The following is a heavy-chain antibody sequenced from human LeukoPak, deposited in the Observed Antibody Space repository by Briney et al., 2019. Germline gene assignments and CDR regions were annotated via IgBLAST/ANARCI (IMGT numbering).Heavy chain of an antibody. Sequence: GGSLRLSCAASGFTFSSYGMSWVRQAPGKGLEWVSAISASGGSTYYADSVKGRFTISRDNSKNTVYQQMNSLRDEDTAVYYCARERFGAFDIWGQGTMVTVSS. CDR2: ISASGGST. D-gene: IGHD3-10*01. CDR3: ARERFGAFDI. CDR1: GFTFSSYG. V-gene: IGHV3-23*01. J-gene: IGHJ3*02.